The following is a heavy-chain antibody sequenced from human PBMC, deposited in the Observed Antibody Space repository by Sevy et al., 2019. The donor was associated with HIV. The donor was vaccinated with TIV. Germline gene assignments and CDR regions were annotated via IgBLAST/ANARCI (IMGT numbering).Heavy chain of an antibody. J-gene: IGHJ4*02. Sequence: GGSLRLCCAASGFTFSSYAMSWVRQAPGKGLEWVSAISGSGGSTYYADSVKGRFTISRDNSKNTLYLQMNSLRAEDTAVYSCAKDPPYDYVWGSYRYFDYWGQGTLVTVSS. CDR2: ISGSGGST. CDR3: AKDPPYDYVWGSYRYFDY. V-gene: IGHV3-23*01. CDR1: GFTFSSYA. D-gene: IGHD3-16*02.